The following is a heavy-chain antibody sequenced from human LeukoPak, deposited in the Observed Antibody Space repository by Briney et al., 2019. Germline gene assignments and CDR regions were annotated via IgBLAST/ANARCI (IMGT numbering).Heavy chain of an antibody. V-gene: IGHV3-30*18. J-gene: IGHJ4*02. D-gene: IGHD4-17*01. CDR1: GFTFSSYG. CDR2: ISYDGSNK. Sequence: GGSLRLSCAASGFTFSSYGMHWVRQAPGKGLEWVAVISYDGSNKYYADSVKGRFTISRDNSKNTLYLQMNSLRAEDTAVYYCAKDFRGYGDFTAPFDYWGQGTLVTVSS. CDR3: AKDFRGYGDFTAPFDY.